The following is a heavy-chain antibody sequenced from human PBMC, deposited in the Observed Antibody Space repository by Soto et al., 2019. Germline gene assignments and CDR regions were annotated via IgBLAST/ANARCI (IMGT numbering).Heavy chain of an antibody. CDR1: GFTFSSYG. CDR3: ARAWTIPYYYDSSGHFDY. J-gene: IGHJ4*02. V-gene: IGHV3-33*01. D-gene: IGHD3-22*01. CDR2: IWYDGSNK. Sequence: GGSLRLSCAASGFTFSSYGMHWVRQAPGKGLEWVAVIWYDGSNKYYADSVKGRFTISRDNSKNTLYLQMNSLRAEDTAVYYCARAWTIPYYYDSSGHFDYWGQGTLVTVPS.